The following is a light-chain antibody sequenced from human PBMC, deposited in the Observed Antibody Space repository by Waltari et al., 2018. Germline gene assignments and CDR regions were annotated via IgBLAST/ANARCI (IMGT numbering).Light chain of an antibody. CDR1: QSVSSN. Sequence: EIVMTQSTATLSVSPGERATLSCRARQSVSSNLAWYQQKPGQAPRLLIYCASTRATGIPARFSGSGSGTEFTLTISSLQSEDFAVYYCQQYNNWPLTFGQGTKLEIK. CDR2: CAS. V-gene: IGKV3-15*01. CDR3: QQYNNWPLT. J-gene: IGKJ2*01.